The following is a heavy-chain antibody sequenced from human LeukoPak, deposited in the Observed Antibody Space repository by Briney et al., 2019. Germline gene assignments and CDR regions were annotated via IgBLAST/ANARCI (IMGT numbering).Heavy chain of an antibody. D-gene: IGHD1-26*01. V-gene: IGHV3-23*01. Sequence: GRSLRLSCAASGFTFSSYAMSWVRQAPGKGLEWVSAISGSGGSTYYADSVKGRFTISRDNSKSTLYLQMNSLRAEDTAVYYCAKLPVGATVDYWGQGTLVTVSS. J-gene: IGHJ4*02. CDR3: AKLPVGATVDY. CDR1: GFTFSSYA. CDR2: ISGSGGST.